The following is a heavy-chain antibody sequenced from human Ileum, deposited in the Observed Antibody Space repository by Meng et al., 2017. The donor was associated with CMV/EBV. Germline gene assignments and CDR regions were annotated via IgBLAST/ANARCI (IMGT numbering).Heavy chain of an antibody. Sequence: SVKVSCKASGGTFSSYAISWVRQAPGQGLEWMGGIIPIFGTANYAQKFQGRVTITTDESTSTAYMELSSLRSEDTAVYYCARERGWGSRVSWSYYYGMDVWGQGTTVTVSS. CDR3: ARERGWGSRVSWSYYYGMDV. V-gene: IGHV1-69*05. CDR1: GGTFSSYA. CDR2: IIPIFGTA. D-gene: IGHD7-27*01. J-gene: IGHJ6*02.